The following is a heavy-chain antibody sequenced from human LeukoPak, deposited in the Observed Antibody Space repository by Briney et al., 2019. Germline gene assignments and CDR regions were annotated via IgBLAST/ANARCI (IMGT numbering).Heavy chain of an antibody. Sequence: ASVTVSCKASGDTFSSSAINWVRQAPGHRLEWLGRIIPSLALTNYAPNFQGRVTITADKSTDTAYMELSSLRSDDSAVYYCARGTIFGVVGFDSWGQGTLVTVSS. CDR2: IIPSLALT. V-gene: IGHV1-69*04. J-gene: IGHJ4*02. CDR1: GDTFSSSA. CDR3: ARGTIFGVVGFDS. D-gene: IGHD3-3*01.